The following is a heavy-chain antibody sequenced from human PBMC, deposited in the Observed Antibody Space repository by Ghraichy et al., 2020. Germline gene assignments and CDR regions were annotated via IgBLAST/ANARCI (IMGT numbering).Heavy chain of an antibody. CDR1: GGSISSSNYY. D-gene: IGHD3-9*01. J-gene: IGHJ5*02. CDR2: IYYSGST. CDR3: TKTYYDILTASFDP. V-gene: IGHV4-39*01. Sequence: SQTRSLTCPVSGGSISSSNYYWGWIRPPPGKGLEWIGSIYYSGSTYYSPSLKHRVTISVDTSKNQFSLRLSSVTTADTAVYYCTKTYYDILTASFDPWGQGTLVTVSS.